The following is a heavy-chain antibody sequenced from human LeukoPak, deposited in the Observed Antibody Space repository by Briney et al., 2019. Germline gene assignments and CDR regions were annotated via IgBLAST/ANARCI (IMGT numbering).Heavy chain of an antibody. V-gene: IGHV1-46*01. J-gene: IGHJ4*02. CDR1: GYTFTSYA. CDR3: ARGVDFWSGYLTSKAIHIFDY. D-gene: IGHD3-3*01. CDR2: INPSGGST. Sequence: GASVKVSCKASGYTFTSYAMNWVRQAPGQGLEWMGIINPSGGSTSYAQKFQGRVTMTRDTSTSTVYMELSSLRSEDTAVYYCARGVDFWSGYLTSKAIHIFDYWGQGTLVTVSS.